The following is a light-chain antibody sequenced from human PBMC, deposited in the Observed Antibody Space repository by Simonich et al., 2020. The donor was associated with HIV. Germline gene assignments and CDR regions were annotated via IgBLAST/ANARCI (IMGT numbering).Light chain of an antibody. CDR2: WAS. CDR3: QQYYSSPPT. Sequence: DIVMTQSPDSLAVSLGDRATINCKSSQSVLYSSNNKNYLAWYQQNPGQPPNLLIYWASTRESGVPDRFSASGSGTDFTLTISSLQAEDVAVYYCQQYYSSPPTFGQGTKVEIK. CDR1: QSVLYSSNNKNY. V-gene: IGKV4-1*01. J-gene: IGKJ1*01.